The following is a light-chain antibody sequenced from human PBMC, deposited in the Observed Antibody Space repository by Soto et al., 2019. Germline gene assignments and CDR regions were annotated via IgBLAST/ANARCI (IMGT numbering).Light chain of an antibody. CDR2: GAS. CDR1: QSVSSSY. V-gene: IGKV3-20*01. J-gene: IGKJ4*01. CDR3: HQYDSSPLT. Sequence: EIVLPQSPGTLSLSPGERATLSCRASQSVSSSYLAWYQQKPGQAPRLLLYGASSRATGIPDRFSGSGSGTDFTLTISRLEPEDFAVYYCHQYDSSPLTFGGGTKVEIK.